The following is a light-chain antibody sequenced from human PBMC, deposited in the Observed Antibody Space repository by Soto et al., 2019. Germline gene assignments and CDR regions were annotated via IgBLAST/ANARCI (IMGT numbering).Light chain of an antibody. Sequence: EIVLTQSPGTLSLSPGERATLSCRASQSVSSSNLAWYQQKPGQAPRLLIYGASSRATGIPDRFSGSGSGTDFTLTISRLEAEDFAVYYCQQYGSTYTFGQGTKLEIK. J-gene: IGKJ2*01. V-gene: IGKV3-20*01. CDR1: QSVSSSN. CDR2: GAS. CDR3: QQYGSTYT.